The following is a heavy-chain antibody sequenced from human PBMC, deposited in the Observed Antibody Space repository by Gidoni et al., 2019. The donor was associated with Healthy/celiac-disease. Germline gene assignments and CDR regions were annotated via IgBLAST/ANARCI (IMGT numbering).Heavy chain of an antibody. D-gene: IGHD3-9*01. J-gene: IGHJ4*02. V-gene: IGHV3-15*01. CDR3: TGGRYYDILTGYSPFDY. Sequence: WVGRIKSKTDGGTTDYAAPVKGRFTISRDDSKNTLYLQMNSLKTEDTAVYYCTGGRYYDILTGYSPFDYWGQGTLVTVSS. CDR2: IKSKTDGGTT.